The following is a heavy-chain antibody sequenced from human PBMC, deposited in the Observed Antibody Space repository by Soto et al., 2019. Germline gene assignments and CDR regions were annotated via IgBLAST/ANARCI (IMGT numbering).Heavy chain of an antibody. CDR1: GYTFTSYR. Sequence: ASVKVSCKASGYTFTSYRISWVRQAPGQGLEWMGWISAYNGNTNYAQKLQGRVTMTTDTSTSTAYMELRSLRSDDTAVYYCARVYAYYDSSGYRRDDAFDIWGQGTMVT. CDR2: ISAYNGNT. CDR3: ARVYAYYDSSGYRRDDAFDI. D-gene: IGHD3-22*01. J-gene: IGHJ3*02. V-gene: IGHV1-18*01.